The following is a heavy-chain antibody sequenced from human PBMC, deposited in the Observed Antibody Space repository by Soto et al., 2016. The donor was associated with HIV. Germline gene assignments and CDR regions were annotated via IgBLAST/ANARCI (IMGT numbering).Heavy chain of an antibody. V-gene: IGHV3-23*01. CDR3: AKGGSNFDY. Sequence: EVQLLESGGGLVQPGGSLRLSCAASGFTFSSYAMSWVRQAPGKGLEWVSAIDDSGGSTFYADSVKGRFTTSGDNSKNTLYLQMNSLRAEDTAVYYCAKGGSNFDYWGQGTLVTVSS. J-gene: IGHJ4*02. CDR1: GFTFSSYA. CDR2: IDDSGGST.